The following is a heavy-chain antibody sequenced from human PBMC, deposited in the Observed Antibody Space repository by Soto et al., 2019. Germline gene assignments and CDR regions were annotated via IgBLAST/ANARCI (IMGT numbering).Heavy chain of an antibody. D-gene: IGHD3-10*01. CDR1: GGSISSGGYY. V-gene: IGHV4-31*03. CDR2: IYYSGST. Sequence: SETLSLTCTVSGGSISSGGYYWSWIRQHPGKGLEWIGYIYYSGSTYYNPSLKSRVTISVDTSKNQFSLKLSSVTAADTAVYYCARVTRPPYYGSSSIYYMDVWGKGTTVTVSS. J-gene: IGHJ6*03. CDR3: ARVTRPPYYGSSSIYYMDV.